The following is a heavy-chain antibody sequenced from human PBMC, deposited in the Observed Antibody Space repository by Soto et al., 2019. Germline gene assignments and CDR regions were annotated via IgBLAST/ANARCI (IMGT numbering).Heavy chain of an antibody. CDR3: AKNARETYYYYGMDV. D-gene: IGHD2-2*01. J-gene: IGHJ6*02. Sequence: QVQLVESGGGVVQPGRSLRLSCAASGFTFSSYGMHWVRQAPGKGLEWVAVISYDGSNKYYADSVKGRFTISRENSKNTLHLQMNSLRAEDTAVYYCAKNARETYYYYGMDVWGQGTTVTVSS. V-gene: IGHV3-30*18. CDR1: GFTFSSYG. CDR2: ISYDGSNK.